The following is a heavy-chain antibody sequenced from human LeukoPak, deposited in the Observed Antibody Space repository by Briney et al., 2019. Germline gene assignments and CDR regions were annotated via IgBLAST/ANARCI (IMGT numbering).Heavy chain of an antibody. CDR1: GGSIRGYY. CDR2: IYTNGST. D-gene: IGHD3-3*01. CDR3: ARSDFWSGYRFDY. V-gene: IGHV4-4*07. Sequence: SETLSRTCTVSGGSIRGYYWSWIRQPAGKGLEWIGRIYTNGSTNYNPSLRSRVTMSLDTSKNQFSLKLTSVTAADTAVYHCARSDFWSGYRFDYWGQGTLVTVSS. J-gene: IGHJ4*02.